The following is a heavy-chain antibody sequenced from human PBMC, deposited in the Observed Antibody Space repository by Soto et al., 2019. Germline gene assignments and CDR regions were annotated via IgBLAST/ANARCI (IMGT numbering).Heavy chain of an antibody. J-gene: IGHJ5*02. V-gene: IGHV1-69*15. CDR2: IIPIFGTR. Sequence: QVQLVQSGAEVKKPGSSVKVSCKSSGGTFSNYAITWVRQAPGQGLEWLGRIIPIFGTRAYAQKFQGRVTITADDSTTTAYMELSSLRSDDTAVYYCAKDGGREGYFVNWFDPWGQGTLVTVSS. D-gene: IGHD2-15*01. CDR3: AKDGGREGYFVNWFDP. CDR1: GGTFSNYA.